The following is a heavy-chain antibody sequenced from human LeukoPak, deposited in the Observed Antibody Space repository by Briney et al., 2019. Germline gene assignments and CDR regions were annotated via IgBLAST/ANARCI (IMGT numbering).Heavy chain of an antibody. V-gene: IGHV4-4*07. J-gene: IGHJ5*02. CDR2: IYTSGST. D-gene: IGHD1-26*01. CDR1: GGSISSYY. Sequence: SETLSLTCTVPGGSISSYYWSWIRQPAGKGLEWIGRIYTSGSTNYNSSLKSRVTMSVDTSKNQFSLKLSSVTAADTAVYYCATSSGSYYSFDPWGQGTLVTVSS. CDR3: ATSSGSYYSFDP.